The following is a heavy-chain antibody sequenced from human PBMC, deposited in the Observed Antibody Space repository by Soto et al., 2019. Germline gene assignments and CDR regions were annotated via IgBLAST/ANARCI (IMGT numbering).Heavy chain of an antibody. D-gene: IGHD2-15*01. J-gene: IGHJ3*02. CDR2: ISGSGGRT. CDR3: AKGGYYSLFDI. Sequence: EMQLLESGGGLVQPRGSLRLSCVASGFPFSSYAMSWVRQTPEKGLEWVSGISGSGGRTYYADSVKGRFTISRDNSNNTLSLQMHSLRVEDTAVYFCAKGGYYSLFDIWGQGTMVTVS. V-gene: IGHV3-23*01. CDR1: GFPFSSYA.